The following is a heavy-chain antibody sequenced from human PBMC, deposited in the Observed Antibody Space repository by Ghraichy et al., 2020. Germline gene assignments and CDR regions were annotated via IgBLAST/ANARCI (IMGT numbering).Heavy chain of an antibody. J-gene: IGHJ4*02. V-gene: IGHV3-21*01. D-gene: IGHD1-26*01. CDR2: ISSSGSYI. Sequence: GESLNISCVASGFTFRTYRMSWVRQAPGKGLEWVSSISSSGSYIYYADSVKGRFTISRDNAKNSVYLEMNSLRADDTAVYYCARDSPIVGAEIDHWGQGTLVTVSS. CDR3: ARDSPIVGAEIDH. CDR1: GFTFRTYR.